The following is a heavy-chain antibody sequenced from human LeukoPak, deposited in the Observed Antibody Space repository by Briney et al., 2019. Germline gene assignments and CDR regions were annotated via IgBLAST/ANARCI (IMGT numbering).Heavy chain of an antibody. CDR3: ARDCSNTLCYPDY. V-gene: IGHV3-7*01. CDR1: GFSFSSYW. Sequence: PGGSLRLSCAASGFSFSSYWMNWVRQSPGKGLELVADIKQDGSEKYYVDSVKGRFTISRDNAKNSVYLQMNSLRAEDTAVYYCARDCSNTLCYPDYWGQGTLVTVSS. J-gene: IGHJ4*02. CDR2: IKQDGSEK. D-gene: IGHD2-2*01.